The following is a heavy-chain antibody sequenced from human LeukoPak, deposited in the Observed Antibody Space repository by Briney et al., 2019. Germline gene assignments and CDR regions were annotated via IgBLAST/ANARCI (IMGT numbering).Heavy chain of an antibody. CDR3: ANLRGGITCRDAFDV. J-gene: IGHJ3*01. CDR2: FEPEDGET. Sequence: ASVKVSCKVSVNTLSDLSIHWVRQAPGKGLEWMGGFEPEDGETLYAQKFQGRVTMTEDTSTDTAYMELSSLRSEDTAIYFCANLRGGITCRDAFDVWGQGTVVIVSS. D-gene: IGHD3-10*01. CDR1: VNTLSDLS. V-gene: IGHV1-24*01.